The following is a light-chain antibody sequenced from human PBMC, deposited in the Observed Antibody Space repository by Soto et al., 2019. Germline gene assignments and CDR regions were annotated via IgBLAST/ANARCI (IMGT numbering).Light chain of an antibody. V-gene: IGKV1-39*01. CDR2: AAS. J-gene: IGKJ5*01. CDR1: QSISSY. Sequence: DIQMTQSPSSLSASVGDRVTITCRASQSISSYLNRYQQKPGKAPKLLIYAASSSQSGVPSRFSGSGSGTDFTLTISSLQPEDFATYYCQQSYSTPITFGQGTRLEIK. CDR3: QQSYSTPIT.